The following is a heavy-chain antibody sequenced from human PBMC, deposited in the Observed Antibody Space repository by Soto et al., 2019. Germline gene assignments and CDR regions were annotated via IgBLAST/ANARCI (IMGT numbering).Heavy chain of an antibody. J-gene: IGHJ5*02. CDR2: IYDSGST. CDR1: GGSISNYY. Sequence: ASETLSLTCTVSGGSISNYYWIWIRQPPGKGLEWIGYIYDSGSTYYNPSLKSRVTISVDRSKNQFSLKLISVTAADTAVYYCARGWFGELLGASWFDPWGQGTLVTVSS. CDR3: ARGWFGELLGASWFDP. V-gene: IGHV4-59*12. D-gene: IGHD3-10*01.